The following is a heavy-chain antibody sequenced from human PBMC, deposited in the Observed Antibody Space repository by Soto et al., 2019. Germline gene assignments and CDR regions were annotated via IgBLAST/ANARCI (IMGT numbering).Heavy chain of an antibody. CDR3: AKGASTTVFAFNDY. CDR1: GFTFDDYA. D-gene: IGHD4-17*01. CDR2: ISWNSGSL. V-gene: IGHV3-9*01. Sequence: EVQLVESGGGLVQPGRSLRLSCAASGFTFDDYAMHWVRQGPGKGLEWVSSISWNSGSLGYADSVKGRFTISRDNAKNSLSLQMNSLRGEDTALYYCAKGASTTVFAFNDYWGQGTLVTVSS. J-gene: IGHJ4*02.